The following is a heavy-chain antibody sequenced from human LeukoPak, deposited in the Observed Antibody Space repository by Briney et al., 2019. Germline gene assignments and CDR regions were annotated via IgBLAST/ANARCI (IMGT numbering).Heavy chain of an antibody. CDR3: ARGNDWYFDL. V-gene: IGHV1-8*03. J-gene: IGHJ2*01. CDR2: MNPNSGNT. CDR1: GGTFSSYA. Sequence: ASVKVSCKASGGTFSSYAINWVRQATGQGLEWMGWMNPNSGNTGYAQKFQGRVTITRNTSISTAYMELSSLRSEDTAVYYCARGNDWYFDLWGRGTLVTVSS.